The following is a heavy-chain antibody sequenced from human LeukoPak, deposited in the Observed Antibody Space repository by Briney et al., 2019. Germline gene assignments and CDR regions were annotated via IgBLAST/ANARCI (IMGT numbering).Heavy chain of an antibody. CDR1: GGSISSYY. CDR2: TYYSGST. J-gene: IGHJ6*02. D-gene: IGHD5-12*01. Sequence: SETLSLTCTVSGGSISSYYWSWIRQPPGKGLEWIGYTYYSGSTNYDPSLKSRVTISVDTSKNQFSLKLSSVTAADTAVYYCARASGYDNDYYYYAMDVWGQGTTVTVSS. CDR3: ARASGYDNDYYYYAMDV. V-gene: IGHV4-59*01.